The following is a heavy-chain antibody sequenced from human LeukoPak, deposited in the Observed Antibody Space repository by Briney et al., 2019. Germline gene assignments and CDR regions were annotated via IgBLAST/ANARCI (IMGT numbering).Heavy chain of an antibody. V-gene: IGHV1-46*01. CDR1: GYTFGTHW. Sequence: GASVKVSCKASGYTFGTHWMHWVRQAPGQGLEWMAIINPSGDFRSYAQKFQGRVTMTRDTSISTAYMELSRLRSDDTAVYYCARRSSPWLLLPYYWGQGTLVTVSS. D-gene: IGHD3-22*01. CDR2: INPSGDFR. J-gene: IGHJ4*02. CDR3: ARRSSPWLLLPYY.